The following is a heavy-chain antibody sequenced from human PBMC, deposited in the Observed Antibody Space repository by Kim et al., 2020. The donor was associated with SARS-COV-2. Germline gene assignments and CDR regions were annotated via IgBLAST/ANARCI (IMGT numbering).Heavy chain of an antibody. CDR2: T. CDR3: AREYWDDAFDI. Sequence: TNYAQKFQGWVTMTRDTSISTAYMELSRLRSDDTAVYYCAREYWDDAFDIWGQGTMVTVSS. D-gene: IGHD2-8*02. J-gene: IGHJ3*02. V-gene: IGHV1-2*04.